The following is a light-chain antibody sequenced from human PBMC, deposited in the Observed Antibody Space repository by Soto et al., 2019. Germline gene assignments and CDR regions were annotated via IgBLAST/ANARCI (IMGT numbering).Light chain of an antibody. J-gene: IGKJ4*01. V-gene: IGKV1-33*01. CDR3: QQYDNLPLT. Sequence: EIPMSPSPSSLSASVGDRVTITCQASQDISNYLNWYQQKPGKAPKLLIYDASNLETGVPSRFSGSGSGTDFTFTISSLQPEDIATYYCQQYDNLPLTFGGGTKVDIK. CDR2: DAS. CDR1: QDISNY.